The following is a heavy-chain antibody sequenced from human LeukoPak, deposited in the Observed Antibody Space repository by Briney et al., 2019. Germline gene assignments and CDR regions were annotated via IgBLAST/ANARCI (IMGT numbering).Heavy chain of an antibody. J-gene: IGHJ4*02. CDR1: GSTFTSYD. D-gene: IGHD3-10*01. CDR2: MNPNSGHT. CDR3: AADLARRYYGSGSYYS. Sequence: ASVKVSCEASGSTFTSYDINWVRQATGQGLEWMGWMNPNSGHTGYAQKFQGRVTMTRNTSVSTAYMELSSLRSEDTAVYYCAADLARRYYGSGSYYSWGQGTLVTVSS. V-gene: IGHV1-8*01.